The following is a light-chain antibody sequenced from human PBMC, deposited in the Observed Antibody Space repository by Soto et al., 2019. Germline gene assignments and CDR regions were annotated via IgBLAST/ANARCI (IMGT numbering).Light chain of an antibody. CDR1: SSDVGGYNY. Sequence: QSVLTQPRSVSGSPGQSVTISCTGTSSDVGGYNYVSWYQQHPGKAPKLMIYDVSKRPSGVPDRFSGSKSGNTASLTISGLQAEDEADYYCCPYAGSYTWVLGGGTKLTVL. J-gene: IGLJ3*02. V-gene: IGLV2-11*01. CDR3: CPYAGSYTWV. CDR2: DVS.